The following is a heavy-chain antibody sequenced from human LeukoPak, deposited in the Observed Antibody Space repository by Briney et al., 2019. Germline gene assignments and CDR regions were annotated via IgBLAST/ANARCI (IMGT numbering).Heavy chain of an antibody. CDR1: GYTFSSYT. Sequence: GASVKVSCKASGYTFSSYTMNWVRQAPGQGLEWMGWINTNTGNPTYAQDYTGRFVFSLDTSASTTYLQISRLKAEDTAVYYCASGPSYSGSNEYFDSWGQGSLVTVSS. D-gene: IGHD1-26*01. J-gene: IGHJ4*02. CDR3: ASGPSYSGSNEYFDS. CDR2: INTNTGNP. V-gene: IGHV7-4-1*02.